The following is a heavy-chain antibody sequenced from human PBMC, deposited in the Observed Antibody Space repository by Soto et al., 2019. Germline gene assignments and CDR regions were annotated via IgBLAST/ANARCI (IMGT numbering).Heavy chain of an antibody. D-gene: IGHD6-13*01. Sequence: QVQLVQSGAEVKKPGSSVKVSCKASGGTFSSYAIRWVRPAPGKGLERMGGIIPIFGTANSAQKFQGRVKMTADKSTSTAYMELSSLRSEATSVYYGAGWDSSWNGMDVWGQGTTVIFSS. V-gene: IGHV1-69*06. CDR3: AGWDSSWNGMDV. J-gene: IGHJ6*02. CDR2: IIPIFGTA. CDR1: GGTFSSYA.